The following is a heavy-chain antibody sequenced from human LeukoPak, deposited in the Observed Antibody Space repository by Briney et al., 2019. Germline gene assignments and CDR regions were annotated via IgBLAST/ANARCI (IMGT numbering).Heavy chain of an antibody. CDR1: GGSISSSSYY. CDR2: IYTSGST. J-gene: IGHJ4*02. D-gene: IGHD3-3*01. V-gene: IGHV4-39*07. Sequence: PSETLSFTCTVSGGSISSSSYYWGWIRQPPGKGLEWIGRIYTSGSTNYNPSLKSRVTMSVDTSKNQFSLKLSSVTAADTAVYYCARDHHTIFGVVIALFDYWGQGTLVTVSS. CDR3: ARDHHTIFGVVIALFDY.